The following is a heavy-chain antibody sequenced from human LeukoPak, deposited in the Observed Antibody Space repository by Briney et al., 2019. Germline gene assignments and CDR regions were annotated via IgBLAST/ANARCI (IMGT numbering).Heavy chain of an antibody. Sequence: PSQTLSLTCTVSGGSISSGSYYWSWIRQPAGKGLEWIGRIYTSGSTNYNPSLKSRVTISVDTSKNQFSLKLSSVTAADTAVYYCVRGDDSSGYKTHWGQGTLVTVSS. CDR3: VRGDDSSGYKTH. V-gene: IGHV4-61*02. D-gene: IGHD3-22*01. CDR2: IYTSGST. J-gene: IGHJ4*02. CDR1: GGSISSGSYY.